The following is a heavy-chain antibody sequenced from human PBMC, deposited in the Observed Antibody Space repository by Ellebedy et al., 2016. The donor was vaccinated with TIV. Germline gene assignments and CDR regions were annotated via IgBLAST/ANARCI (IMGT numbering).Heavy chain of an antibody. D-gene: IGHD3-10*01. CDR3: GRDAVRRFDY. CDR1: GFSFSDHY. Sequence: GESLKISCVVSGFSFSDHYMNWIRQTPGKGLEWLSYISGSSVDTNYADSVKGRFTISRDNAKNSLYLQMNSLRAEDTAVYYCGRDAVRRFDYWGQGTLVTVSP. CDR2: ISGSSVDT. V-gene: IGHV3-11*06. J-gene: IGHJ4*02.